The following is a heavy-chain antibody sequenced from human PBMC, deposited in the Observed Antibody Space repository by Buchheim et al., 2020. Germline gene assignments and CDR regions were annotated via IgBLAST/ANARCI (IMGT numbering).Heavy chain of an antibody. CDR1: GYTFTSYA. D-gene: IGHD2/OR15-2a*01. V-gene: IGHV1-3*01. CDR3: ASRDPGIGYYYYYGMDV. CDR2: INAGHGNT. J-gene: IGHJ6*02. Sequence: QVQLVQSGAEVKKPGASVKVSCKASGYTFTSYAMHWVRQAPGQRLEWMGWINAGHGNTKYSQKFQGRVTITRDTSASTAYMELSSLRSEDTAVYYCASRDPGIGYYYYYGMDVWGQGTT.